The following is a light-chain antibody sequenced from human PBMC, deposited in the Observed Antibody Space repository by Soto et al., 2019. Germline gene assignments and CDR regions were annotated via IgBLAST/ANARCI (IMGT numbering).Light chain of an antibody. CDR1: GSNFGSNA. V-gene: IGLV1-44*01. J-gene: IGLJ1*01. CDR3: AAWDDSLLAV. CDR2: LND. Sequence: QSVLTQPPSASATPGQRVTISCSGSGSNFGSNAVHWYQQLPGTAPKLLIYLNDQRPSGVPDRFSGSKSGTSASLAISGLQSEDEGDYYCAAWDDSLLAVFGTGTKVTVL.